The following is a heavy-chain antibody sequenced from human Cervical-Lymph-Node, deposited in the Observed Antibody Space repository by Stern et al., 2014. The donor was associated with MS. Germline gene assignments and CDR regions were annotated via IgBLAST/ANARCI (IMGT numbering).Heavy chain of an antibody. CDR1: GYTLTELS. CDR2: FDTEDGAT. J-gene: IGHJ2*01. CDR3: AGMVRDDWYFDL. D-gene: IGHD3-10*01. V-gene: IGHV1-24*01. Sequence: QVQLVQSGAEVKKPGASVKVSCKVSGYTLTELSMHWVRQAPGNGLEWLGGFDTEDGATIYAQKFQSRVTMTEDTSTDTAYMELSSLRSEDTAVYYCAGMVRDDWYFDLWGRGTLVTVSS.